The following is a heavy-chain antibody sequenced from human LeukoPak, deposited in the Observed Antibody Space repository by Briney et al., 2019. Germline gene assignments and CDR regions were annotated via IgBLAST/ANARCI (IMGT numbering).Heavy chain of an antibody. CDR2: INPDVGST. Sequence: ASVKVSCKASGYSFRSYHMHWVRQAPGQGLKWVGIINPDVGSTSYAQRFQGRITLTRDTSTSTVYMELSSLRFDDTAVYYCARAPDNYGIDDYWGQGTLVTVSS. D-gene: IGHD5-24*01. CDR3: ARAPDNYGIDDY. J-gene: IGHJ4*02. CDR1: GYSFRSYH. V-gene: IGHV1-46*01.